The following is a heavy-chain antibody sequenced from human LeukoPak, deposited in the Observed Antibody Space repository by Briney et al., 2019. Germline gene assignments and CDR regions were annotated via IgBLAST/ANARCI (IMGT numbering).Heavy chain of an antibody. CDR2: INPSGGST. J-gene: IGHJ2*01. Sequence: ASVEVSCKASGYTFTSYYMHWVRQAPGQGLEWMGIINPSGGSTSYAQKFQGRVTMTRDTSTSTVYMELSSLRSEDTAVYYCASNHMVRGANWYFDLWGRGTLVTVSS. CDR1: GYTFTSYY. D-gene: IGHD3-10*01. V-gene: IGHV1-46*01. CDR3: ASNHMVRGANWYFDL.